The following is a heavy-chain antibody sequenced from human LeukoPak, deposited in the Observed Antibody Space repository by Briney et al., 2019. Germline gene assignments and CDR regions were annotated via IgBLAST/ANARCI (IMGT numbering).Heavy chain of an antibody. V-gene: IGHV1-18*04. Sequence: ASVKVSCKASGYTFNGYNMHWVRQAPGQGLEWMGWISGYNGNTNYAQKFQGRVTMTTDTSTSTAYMELRSLKSDDTAVYYCARCHYYDSSGYYYGMDVWGQGTTVTVSS. CDR3: ARCHYYDSSGYYYGMDV. CDR2: ISGYNGNT. J-gene: IGHJ6*02. D-gene: IGHD3-22*01. CDR1: GYTFNGYN.